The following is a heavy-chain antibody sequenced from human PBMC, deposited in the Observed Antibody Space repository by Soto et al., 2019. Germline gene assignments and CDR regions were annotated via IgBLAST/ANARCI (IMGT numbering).Heavy chain of an antibody. D-gene: IGHD2-15*01. Sequence: QVQLVQSGAEVKKPGSSVKVSCKASGGTFSSYAISWVRQAPGQGLEWMGWINAGNGNTKYSQKFQGRVTITRDTSASTAYMELSSLRSEDTAVYYCARSGGSWDFYYYGMDVWGQGTTVTVSS. CDR2: INAGNGNT. V-gene: IGHV1-3*01. CDR1: GGTFSSYA. CDR3: ARSGGSWDFYYYGMDV. J-gene: IGHJ6*02.